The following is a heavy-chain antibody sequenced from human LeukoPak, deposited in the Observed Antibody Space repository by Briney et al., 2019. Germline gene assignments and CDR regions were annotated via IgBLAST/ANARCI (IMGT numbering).Heavy chain of an antibody. J-gene: IGHJ4*02. CDR2: ISYDGSNK. CDR1: GFTFSSYA. D-gene: IGHD3-3*01. V-gene: IGHV3-30-3*01. CDR3: ARDSRDYWSGNDY. Sequence: GRSLRLSCAASGFTFSSYAMHWVRQAPGKGLGRVAVISYDGSNKTYADSLKGRLTISRDNSKNTLYLHMNSLIAEEPAVYYFARDSRDYWSGNDYWGQGTLVTVFS.